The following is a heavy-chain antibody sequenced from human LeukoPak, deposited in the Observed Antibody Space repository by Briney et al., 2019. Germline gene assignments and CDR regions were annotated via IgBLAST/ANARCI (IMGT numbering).Heavy chain of an antibody. V-gene: IGHV3-21*01. CDR1: GFTFSSYS. CDR2: ISSSSSDI. J-gene: IGHJ5*02. Sequence: PGGSLRLSCAASGFTFSSYSMNWVREAPGKGLEWVSSISSSSSDIYYADSVRGGFTISRDKAKNSLYLKMNSLRAEDTAVYYCARARRTTVNWFDPWGQGTLVTVSS. CDR3: ARARRTTVNWFDP. D-gene: IGHD4-17*01.